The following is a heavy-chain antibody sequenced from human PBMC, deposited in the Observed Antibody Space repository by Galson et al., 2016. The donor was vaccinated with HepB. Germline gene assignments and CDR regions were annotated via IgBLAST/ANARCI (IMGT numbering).Heavy chain of an antibody. Sequence: SLRLSCAASGFTVSRNYMSWVRQAPGKGLECVSVIYSSDTSYYADYVQGHCTISRHNSRNTPYLQMNSLRAEDTALYYCARGAGYSSSWYAAGRAFDIWGQGTVVTVSS. V-gene: IGHV3-53*04. CDR3: ARGAGYSSSWYAAGRAFDI. CDR2: IYSSDTS. D-gene: IGHD6-13*01. CDR1: GFTVSRNY. J-gene: IGHJ3*02.